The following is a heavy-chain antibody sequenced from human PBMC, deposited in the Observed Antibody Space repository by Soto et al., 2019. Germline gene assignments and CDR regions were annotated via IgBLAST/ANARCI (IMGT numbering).Heavy chain of an antibody. CDR3: AREVPRVGGHELDY. Sequence: QVQLVQSGAEVKKPGASVKVSCKASGYTFTGCYIHWVRQAPGQGLEWMGWINPNSGGTNYAQNFQGRVTVTRDTSISTAYMELSRLRSDDTAVYYCAREVPRVGGHELDYWGQGTLVTVSS. V-gene: IGHV1-2*02. CDR2: INPNSGGT. CDR1: GYTFTGCY. D-gene: IGHD2-15*01. J-gene: IGHJ4*02.